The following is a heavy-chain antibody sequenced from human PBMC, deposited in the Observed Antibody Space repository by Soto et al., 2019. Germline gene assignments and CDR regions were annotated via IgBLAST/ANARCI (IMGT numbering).Heavy chain of an antibody. CDR2: IWYDGSKK. CDR3: ARDASYYSLWIVYYPSRNGMDV. Sequence: QVQVVESGGGVVQPGRSLRLSCAASGFTFSSFGMHWVRQAPGKGLEWVSLIWYDGSKKSYGDSVKGRFTISRDTSRNTVYLHMNRLKADATAVYYCARDASYYSLWIVYYPSRNGMDVWCQGTTVTVSS. CDR1: GFTFSSFG. D-gene: IGHD3-3*01. J-gene: IGHJ6*02. V-gene: IGHV3-33*01.